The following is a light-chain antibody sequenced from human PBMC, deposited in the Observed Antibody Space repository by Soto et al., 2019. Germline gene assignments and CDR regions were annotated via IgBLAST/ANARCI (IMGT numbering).Light chain of an antibody. V-gene: IGKV1-33*01. Sequence: DIQMTQSPSSLSASVGDRVTITCQASQDINKNLIWYQQKPGKAPKLLIYDASDLETGVPSRFSVSDSGTVITFTISSLQPEDFATYYCQQYESLPLTFGQGTRLEIK. CDR2: DAS. CDR1: QDINKN. CDR3: QQYESLPLT. J-gene: IGKJ5*01.